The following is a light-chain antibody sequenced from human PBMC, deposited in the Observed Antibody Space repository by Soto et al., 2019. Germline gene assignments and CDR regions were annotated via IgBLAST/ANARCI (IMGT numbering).Light chain of an antibody. J-gene: IGLJ2*01. Sequence: QSALTQPASVSGSPGQSITISCTGTSSDVVSYNLVSWYQQHPGKAPKLMIYEGSKRPSGVSNRFSASKSGNTASLTISRLQAEDEADYYCCSYAGSSTVVFGGGTQLTVL. CDR1: SSDVVSYNL. CDR2: EGS. CDR3: CSYAGSSTVV. V-gene: IGLV2-23*01.